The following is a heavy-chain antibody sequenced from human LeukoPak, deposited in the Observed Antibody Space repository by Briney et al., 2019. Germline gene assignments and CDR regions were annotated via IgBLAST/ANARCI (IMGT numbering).Heavy chain of an antibody. CDR2: ISGSGATT. V-gene: IGHV3-23*01. CDR3: VKESTSSGYYYAPDY. J-gene: IGHJ4*02. D-gene: IGHD3-22*01. CDR1: GFSFRTYA. Sequence: GGSLRLSCAASGFSFRTYAMTWVRQAPGKGLEWVSSISGSGATTYNADPLKGRFTISRDNSENTLYLQMNSLRAEDTAVYYCVKESTSSGYYYAPDYWGQGTLVTVS.